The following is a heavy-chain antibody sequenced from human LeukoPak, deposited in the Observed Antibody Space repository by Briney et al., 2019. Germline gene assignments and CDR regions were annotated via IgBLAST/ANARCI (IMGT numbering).Heavy chain of an antibody. J-gene: IGHJ3*02. CDR1: GGSFSGYY. CDR3: ARADLDFWSGKRRAFDI. CDR2: INHSGST. D-gene: IGHD3-3*01. V-gene: IGHV4-34*01. Sequence: SETLSLTCAVYGGSFSGYYWSWIRQPPGKGLEWIGEINHSGSTNYNPSLKSRVIISVDTSKNQFSLKLSSVTAADTAVYYCARADLDFWSGKRRAFDIWGQGTMVTVSS.